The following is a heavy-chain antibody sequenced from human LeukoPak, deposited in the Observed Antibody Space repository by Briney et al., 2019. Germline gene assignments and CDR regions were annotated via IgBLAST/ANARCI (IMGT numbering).Heavy chain of an antibody. V-gene: IGHV4-59*12. CDR2: IYYSGST. CDR3: ARVNGAITNWFDP. CDR1: GGSISSYY. J-gene: IGHJ5*02. D-gene: IGHD2-8*01. Sequence: PSETLSLTCTVSGGSISSYYWSWIRQPPGKGLEWIGYIYYSGSTNYNPSLKSRVTISVDTSKNQFSLKLSSVTAADTAVYYCARVNGAITNWFDPWGRGTLVTVSS.